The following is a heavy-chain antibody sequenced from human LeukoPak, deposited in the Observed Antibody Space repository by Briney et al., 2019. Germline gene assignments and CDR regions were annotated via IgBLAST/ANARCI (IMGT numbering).Heavy chain of an antibody. Sequence: PGRSLRLSCAASGFTFSSYGMHWVRQAPGKGLEWVAVIWYDGSNKYYADSVKGRFTISRDNSKNTLYLQMNSLRAEDTAVYYCAKGGGYCSSTSCYDDYYYTDVWGKGTTVTVSS. CDR2: IWYDGSNK. J-gene: IGHJ6*03. CDR3: AKGGGYCSSTSCYDDYYYTDV. CDR1: GFTFSSYG. V-gene: IGHV3-33*06. D-gene: IGHD2-2*01.